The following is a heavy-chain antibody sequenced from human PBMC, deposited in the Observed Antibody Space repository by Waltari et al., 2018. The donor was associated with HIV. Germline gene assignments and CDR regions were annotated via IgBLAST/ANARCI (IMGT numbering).Heavy chain of an antibody. CDR1: GLSFRGDG. CDR2: IKEDGSEK. Sequence: EVQLVESGGGLVQSGGSLRISCAVHGLSFRGDGMGGVRQAPGKGLEWVANIKEDGSEKYYVDSVKGRFTISRDNAKNSLYLQMNSLRAEDTAMYYCARARYCSSISCSYFDDWGQGTLVTVSS. V-gene: IGHV3-7*01. D-gene: IGHD2-2*01. J-gene: IGHJ4*02. CDR3: ARARYCSSISCSYFDD.